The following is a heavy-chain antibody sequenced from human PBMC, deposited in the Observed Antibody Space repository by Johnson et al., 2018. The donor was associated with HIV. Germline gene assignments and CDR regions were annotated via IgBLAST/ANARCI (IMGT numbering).Heavy chain of an antibody. D-gene: IGHD6-19*01. CDR1: GFTFSSYW. J-gene: IGHJ3*02. V-gene: IGHV3-7*01. CDR2: IKQDGSKK. Sequence: VQLVESGGGLVQPGGSLRLSCAASGFTFSSYWMSWVRQAPGKGLEWVANIKQDGSKKYYVDSVKGRFTISRENAKNSLYLQMNSMRAEYMAVYYCARDGYSSGWYGNDAFDIWGQGTMVTVSS. CDR3: ARDGYSSGWYGNDAFDI.